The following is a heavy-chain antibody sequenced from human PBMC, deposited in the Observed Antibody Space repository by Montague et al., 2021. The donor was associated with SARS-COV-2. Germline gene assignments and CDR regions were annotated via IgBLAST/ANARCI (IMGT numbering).Heavy chain of an antibody. CDR1: GGSISSYY. D-gene: IGHD6-13*01. J-gene: IGHJ4*02. CDR3: ARGKEGYTSSWYLDY. Sequence: SETLSLTCTVSGGSISSYYWSWIRQPPGRALEWIGYIYYSGSTNYNPSLKSRVTISVDTSKNRFSLKLSSVTAADTAVYYCARGKEGYTSSWYLDYWGQGTLVTVSS. V-gene: IGHV4-59*08. CDR2: IYYSGST.